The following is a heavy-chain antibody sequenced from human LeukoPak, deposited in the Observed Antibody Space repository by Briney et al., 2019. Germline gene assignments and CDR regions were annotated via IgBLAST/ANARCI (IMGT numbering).Heavy chain of an antibody. J-gene: IGHJ5*02. CDR3: ARGRSYGSGRYWFDP. V-gene: IGHV4-34*01. CDR2: INHSGST. D-gene: IGHD3-10*01. Sequence: SETLSLTCAVYGGSFSGYYWSWIRQPPGKGLEWIGEINHSGSTNYNPSLKSRVTISVDTSKNQFSLKLSSVTAADTAVYYCARGRSYGSGRYWFDPWGQGTLATVSS. CDR1: GGSFSGYY.